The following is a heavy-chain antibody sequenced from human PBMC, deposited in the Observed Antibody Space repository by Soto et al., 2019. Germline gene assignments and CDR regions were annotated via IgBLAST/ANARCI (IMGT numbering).Heavy chain of an antibody. J-gene: IGHJ4*02. CDR1: GGTFSSYA. D-gene: IGHD3-22*01. V-gene: IGHV1-69*13. CDR3: ARDRNPYYYDSSGYYLPGY. CDR2: IIPIFGTA. Sequence: SVKVSCKASGGTFSSYAISWVRQAPGQGLEWMGGIIPIFGTANYAQKFQGRVTITADESTSTAYMELSSLRSEDTAVYYCARDRNPYYYDSSGYYLPGYWGQGTLVTVSS.